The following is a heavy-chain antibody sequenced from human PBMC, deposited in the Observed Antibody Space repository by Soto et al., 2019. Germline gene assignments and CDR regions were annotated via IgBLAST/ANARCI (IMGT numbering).Heavy chain of an antibody. D-gene: IGHD3-3*01. J-gene: IGHJ6*02. CDR3: ASITIFGVVEGMDV. CDR2: IYHSGST. V-gene: IGHV4-30-2*01. CDR1: GGSISSGGYS. Sequence: PSETLSLTCAVSGGSISSGGYSWSWIRQPPGKGLEWIGYIYHSGSTYYNPSLKSRVTISVDRSKNQFSLKLSSVTAADTAVYYCASITIFGVVEGMDVWGQGTTVTVSS.